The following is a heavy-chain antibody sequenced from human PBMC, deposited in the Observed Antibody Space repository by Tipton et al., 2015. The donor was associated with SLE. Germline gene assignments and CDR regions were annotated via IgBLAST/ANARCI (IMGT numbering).Heavy chain of an antibody. V-gene: IGHV3-30*02. Sequence: SLRLSCAASGFTFSSYGMHWVRQAPGKGLEWVAFIRYDGSNKYYADSVKGRFTISRDNSKNTLYLQMNSLRAEDTAAYYCAKDRDIVVVIATHPMDVWGQGTTVTVSS. J-gene: IGHJ6*02. CDR3: AKDRDIVVVIATHPMDV. D-gene: IGHD2-21*01. CDR2: IRYDGSNK. CDR1: GFTFSSYG.